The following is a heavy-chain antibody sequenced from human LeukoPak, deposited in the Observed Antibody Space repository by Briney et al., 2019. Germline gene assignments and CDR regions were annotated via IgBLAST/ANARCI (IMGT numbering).Heavy chain of an antibody. CDR1: GFAFSNDN. J-gene: IGHJ4*02. CDR2: FSGSGGST. Sequence: GGSLRLSCAASGFAFSNDNMNWVRQAPGKGLEWVSAFSGSGGSTYYADSVKGRFTISRDNSKNTLYLQMNSLRAEDTAVYYCAKSSPPPLRYWGQGTLVTVSS. CDR3: AKSSPPPLRY. V-gene: IGHV3-23*01.